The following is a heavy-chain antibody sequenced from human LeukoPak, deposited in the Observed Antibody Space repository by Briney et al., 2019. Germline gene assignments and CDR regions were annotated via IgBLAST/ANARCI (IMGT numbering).Heavy chain of an antibody. CDR3: ARDHDLTADDAFDI. Sequence: GGSLRLSCAVSGFTFSSYEMNWVRQAPGKGLEWVAVISYDGSNKYYADSVKGRFTISRDNSKNTLYLQMNSLRAEDTAVYYCARDHDLTADDAFDIWGQGTMVTVSS. CDR2: ISYDGSNK. J-gene: IGHJ3*02. V-gene: IGHV3-30*04. D-gene: IGHD5-18*01. CDR1: GFTFSSYE.